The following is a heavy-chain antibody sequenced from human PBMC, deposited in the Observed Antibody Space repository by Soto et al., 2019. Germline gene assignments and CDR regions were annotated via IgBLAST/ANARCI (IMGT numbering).Heavy chain of an antibody. CDR1: GYTFTNYY. J-gene: IGHJ4*02. D-gene: IGHD3-9*01. CDR2: INPSGGST. Sequence: QVHLVQSGADVKKPGASVKVSCKASGYTFTNYYMHWVRQAPGQGLEWMGIINPSGGSTTYAQRFQVRFTITRDTSTSTVYMELSSLRSEDTAVYYCVIDYDILTAYQYSFDYWGQGTLVTVSS. CDR3: VIDYDILTAYQYSFDY. V-gene: IGHV1-46*01.